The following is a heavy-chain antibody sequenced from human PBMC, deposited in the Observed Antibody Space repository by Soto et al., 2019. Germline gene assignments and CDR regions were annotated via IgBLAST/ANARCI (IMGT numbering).Heavy chain of an antibody. D-gene: IGHD4-4*01. V-gene: IGHV1-69*13. CDR1: GFTFTGYL. CDR3: ARGLAVTYGMDV. CDR2: IIPIFGTA. J-gene: IGHJ6*02. Sequence: SVKVSCKASGFTFTGYLIHWVRQAPGQGLEWMGGIIPIFGTANYAQKFQGRVTITADESTSTAYMELSSLRSEDTAVYYCARGLAVTYGMDVWGQGTTVTVSS.